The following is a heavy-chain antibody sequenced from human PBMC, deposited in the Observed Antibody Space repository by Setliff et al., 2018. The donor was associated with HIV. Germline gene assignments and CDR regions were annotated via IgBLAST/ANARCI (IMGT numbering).Heavy chain of an antibody. Sequence: SETLSLTCAVYGGSLTNYYWSWIRQSPGKGLEWIGEITDDGTATYTSSLKSRVTISLDTSKKQLSLKVTSVTAADTAIYYCARGRSCESYWCWLYYNYYYGMDVWAQGTAVTVSS. D-gene: IGHD2-8*01. CDR1: GGSLTNYY. CDR3: ARGRSCESYWCWLYYNYYYGMDV. J-gene: IGHJ6*02. CDR2: ITDDGTA. V-gene: IGHV4-34*01.